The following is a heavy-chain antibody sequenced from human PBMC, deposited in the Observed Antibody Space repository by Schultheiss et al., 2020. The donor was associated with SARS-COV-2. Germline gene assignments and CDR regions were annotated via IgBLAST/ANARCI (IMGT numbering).Heavy chain of an antibody. V-gene: IGHV3-30*19. CDR2: ISYDGSNK. Sequence: GGSLRLSCAASGFTFSSYGMHWVRQAPGKGLEWVAVISYDGSNKYYADSVKGRFTISRDNSKNTLYLQMNSLRAEDTAVYYCARDRVENHNWFDPWGQGTLVTVSS. CDR3: ARDRVENHNWFDP. CDR1: GFTFSSYG. J-gene: IGHJ5*02. D-gene: IGHD1-1*01.